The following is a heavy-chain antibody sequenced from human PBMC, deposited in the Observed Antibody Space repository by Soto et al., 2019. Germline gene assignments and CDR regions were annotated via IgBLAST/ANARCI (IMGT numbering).Heavy chain of an antibody. CDR3: ARAGYSYGPSSYYFDY. CDR2: ISAYNGNT. D-gene: IGHD5-18*01. V-gene: IGHV1-18*01. J-gene: IGHJ4*02. Sequence: ASVKVSCKASSYTFTSYGISWVRQAPGQGLEWMGWISAYNGNTNYAQKLQGRVTMTTDTSTSTAYMELRSLRSDDTAVYYCARAGYSYGPSSYYFDYWGQGTLVTVSS. CDR1: SYTFTSYG.